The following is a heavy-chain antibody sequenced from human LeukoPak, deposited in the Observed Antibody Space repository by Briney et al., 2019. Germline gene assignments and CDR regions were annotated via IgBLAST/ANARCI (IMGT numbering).Heavy chain of an antibody. J-gene: IGHJ5*02. CDR2: IYYPTTT. CDR1: GVSISSSRDY. CDR3: AKGAGGFSYYNWFDP. D-gene: IGHD5-18*01. Sequence: ASETLSLTCTVSGVSISSSRDYWGWIRQPRGKGVEWIGSIYYPTTTHYTPSLETRLTISVDTSKNQFSLQLASVTAADTAIYYCAKGAGGFSYYNWFDPWGQGTLVTVSS. V-gene: IGHV4-39*07.